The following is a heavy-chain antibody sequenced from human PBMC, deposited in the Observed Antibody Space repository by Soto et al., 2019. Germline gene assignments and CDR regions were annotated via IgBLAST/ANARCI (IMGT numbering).Heavy chain of an antibody. CDR3: ARERDCYGSGSYYIGYDP. CDR1: GGSISSGGYY. CDR2: IYYSGST. Sequence: SETLSLTCTVSGGSISSGGYYWSWIRQHPGKGLEWIGYIYYSGSTYYNPSLKSRVTISVDTSKNQFSLKLSSVTAADTAVYYCARERDCYGSGSYYIGYDPWGQGTLVTVSS. D-gene: IGHD3-10*01. J-gene: IGHJ5*02. V-gene: IGHV4-31*03.